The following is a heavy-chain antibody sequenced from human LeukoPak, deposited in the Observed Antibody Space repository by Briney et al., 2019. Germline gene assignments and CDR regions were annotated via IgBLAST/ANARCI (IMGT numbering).Heavy chain of an antibody. Sequence: ASVKVSCKASGYTFTGYYIHWVRQAPGQGPEWMGWTNPNSGDTYYAQMFQGRVTMTRDTSITTAYMELSRLRSDDRAVYYCAREAHGSGTYYSDYWGQGTLVTVSS. J-gene: IGHJ4*02. CDR2: TNPNSGDT. CDR3: AREAHGSGTYYSDY. V-gene: IGHV1-2*02. D-gene: IGHD3-10*01. CDR1: GYTFTGYY.